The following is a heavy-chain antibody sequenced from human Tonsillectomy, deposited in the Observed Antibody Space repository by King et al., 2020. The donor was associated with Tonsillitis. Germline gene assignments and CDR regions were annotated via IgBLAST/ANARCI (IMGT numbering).Heavy chain of an antibody. CDR1: GGSISSYY. CDR3: ARETRELRFFDF. D-gene: IGHD1-7*01. J-gene: IGHJ4*02. Sequence: VQLQESGPGLVKPSETLSLTYTVSGGSISSYYWSWIRQPAGKGLEWIGRIYTSGNTNYNPSLKSRVTMSVDTSKNQFSLNLTSVTAADTAVYYCARETRELRFFDFWGQGTLVTVSS. CDR2: IYTSGNT. V-gene: IGHV4-4*07.